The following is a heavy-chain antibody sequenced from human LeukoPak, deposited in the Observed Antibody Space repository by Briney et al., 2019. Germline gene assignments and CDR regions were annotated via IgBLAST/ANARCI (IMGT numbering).Heavy chain of an antibody. CDR1: GFTFSSYA. Sequence: GRSLRLSCAASGFTFSSYAMHWVRQAPGKGLEWVAVISYDGSNKYYADSVKGRFAISRDNSKNTLYLQMNSLRAEDTAVYYCAKKGDNSFDYWGQGTLVTVSS. D-gene: IGHD1-20*01. V-gene: IGHV3-30*09. J-gene: IGHJ4*02. CDR3: AKKGDNSFDY. CDR2: ISYDGSNK.